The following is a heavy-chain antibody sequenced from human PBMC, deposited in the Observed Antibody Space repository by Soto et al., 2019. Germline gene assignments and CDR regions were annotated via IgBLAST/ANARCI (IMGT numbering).Heavy chain of an antibody. J-gene: IGHJ4*02. CDR3: ARDGQDCSGGSCYYFLDY. Sequence: GASVKVSCKASGYTFTSYGISWVRQAPGQGLEWMGWISAYNGNTNYAQKLQGRVTMTTDTSTSTAYMELRSLRSDDTVVYYCARDGQDCSGGSCYYFLDYWGQGTLVTVSS. CDR2: ISAYNGNT. D-gene: IGHD2-15*01. V-gene: IGHV1-18*04. CDR1: GYTFTSYG.